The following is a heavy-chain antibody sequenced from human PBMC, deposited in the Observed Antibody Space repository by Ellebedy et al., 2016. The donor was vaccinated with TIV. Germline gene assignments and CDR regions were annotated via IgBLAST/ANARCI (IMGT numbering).Heavy chain of an antibody. V-gene: IGHV5-51*01. CDR2: IYPGDSDT. CDR1: GYSFTSYW. CDR3: ARYCSGGSCYPGVDY. Sequence: KVSXXGSGYSFTSYWIGWVRQLPGKGLEWMGIIYPGDSDTRYSPSFQGQVTISADKSISTAYLQWSSLKASDTAMYYCARYCSGGSCYPGVDYWGQGTLVTVSS. J-gene: IGHJ4*02. D-gene: IGHD2-15*01.